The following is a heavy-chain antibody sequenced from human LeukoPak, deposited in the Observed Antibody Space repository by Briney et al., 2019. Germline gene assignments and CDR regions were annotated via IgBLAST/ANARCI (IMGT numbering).Heavy chain of an antibody. J-gene: IGHJ4*02. CDR1: GGPICVYY. Sequence: SETLSLTCTVSGGPICVYYWTWIRQPPGKGLEWIGYISYSGSTNYNPSLKSRVTISVDTSTNQFSLKLSSVTAADTAVYYCARESSGWYLDYWGQGTLVTVSS. V-gene: IGHV4-59*01. D-gene: IGHD6-19*01. CDR3: ARESSGWYLDY. CDR2: ISYSGST.